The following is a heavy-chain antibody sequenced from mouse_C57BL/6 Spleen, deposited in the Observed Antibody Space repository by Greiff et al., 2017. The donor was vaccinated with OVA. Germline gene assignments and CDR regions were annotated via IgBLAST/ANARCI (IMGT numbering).Heavy chain of an antibody. V-gene: IGHV2-6-1*01. Sequence: QVQLKESGPGLVAPSQSLSITCTVSGFSFTSYGVHWVRQPPGKGLEWLVVIWSDGSTTYNSALKSRLSISKDNSKSQVFLKMNSLQTDDTAMYYCARHDTTVVDAMDYWGQGTSVTVSS. J-gene: IGHJ4*01. CDR3: ARHDTTVVDAMDY. D-gene: IGHD1-1*01. CDR2: IWSDGST. CDR1: GFSFTSYG.